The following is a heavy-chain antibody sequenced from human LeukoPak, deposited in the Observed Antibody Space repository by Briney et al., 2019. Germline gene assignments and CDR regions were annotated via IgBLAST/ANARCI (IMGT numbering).Heavy chain of an antibody. D-gene: IGHD2-2*01. CDR3: ARVGPAADYYYGMDV. V-gene: IGHV3-33*01. J-gene: IGHJ6*02. CDR2: IWYDGSNK. CDR1: GFTFSSYG. Sequence: GRSLRLSCAAPGFTFSSYGMHRVRQAPGKGLEWVAVIWYDGSNKYYADSVKGRFTISRDNSKNTLYLQMNSLRAEDTAVYYCARVGPAADYYYGMDVWGQGTTVTVSS.